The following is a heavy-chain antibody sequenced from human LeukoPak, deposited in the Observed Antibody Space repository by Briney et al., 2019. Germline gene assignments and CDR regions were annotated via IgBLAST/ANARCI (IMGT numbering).Heavy chain of an antibody. CDR1: GFTFSSYA. J-gene: IGHJ3*02. CDR3: ARTVGATLGNDAFDI. Sequence: PGGSLRLSCAASGFTFSSYAMSWVRQAPGKGLEWVSAISGSGGSTYYADSVKGRFTISRDNAKNSLYLQMNSLRAEDTAVYYCARTVGATLGNDAFDIWGQGTMVTVSS. V-gene: IGHV3-23*01. D-gene: IGHD1-26*01. CDR2: ISGSGGST.